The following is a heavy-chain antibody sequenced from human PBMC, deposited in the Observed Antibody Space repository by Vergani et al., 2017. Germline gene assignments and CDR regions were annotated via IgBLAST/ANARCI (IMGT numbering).Heavy chain of an antibody. V-gene: IGHV3-23*01. CDR1: GFSYNQYG. D-gene: IGHD2-21*01. J-gene: IGHJ1*01. CDR3: VKHSSILSRRGDLHH. CDR2: ISGTAGSP. Sequence: EVKVLESGGGLVQPGGSLRLSCAGSGFSYNQYGMSWVRQAPGRGLDWVSSISGTAGSPMYAESVKGRFTVSRDNSKNTVYLQMNDLRVDATAVYYCVKHSSILSRRGDLHHWGQGTLVTVSS.